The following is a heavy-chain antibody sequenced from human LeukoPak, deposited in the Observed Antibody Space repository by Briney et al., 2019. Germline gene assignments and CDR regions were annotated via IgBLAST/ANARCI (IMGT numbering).Heavy chain of an antibody. J-gene: IGHJ4*02. CDR2: ISGNGGYT. CDR1: GFVFSTYA. Sequence: GGSLRLSCAASGFVFSTYAMHWVRQAPGKGLEYVSGISGNGGYTDYANSVKGRFTISRDNFKNTLYLQMGSLRAEDMAVYYCARDLFSGAEMAPFDYWGQGTLVTVSS. CDR3: ARDLFSGAEMAPFDY. V-gene: IGHV3-64*01. D-gene: IGHD5-24*01.